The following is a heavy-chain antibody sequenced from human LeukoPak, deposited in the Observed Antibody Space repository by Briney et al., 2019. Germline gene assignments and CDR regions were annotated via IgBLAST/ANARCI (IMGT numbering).Heavy chain of an antibody. CDR2: MFYRGST. CDR1: GVSISISTYY. Sequence: PSETLSLTCTVSGVSISISTYYWAWIRQPPGKGLEWIGSMFYRGSTYYNPSLKSRVTISVDTSKNQFSLKLSSVTASDTAIFYCARQGGWGGAASLIEYWGQGTLVTVSS. CDR3: ARQGGWGGAASLIEY. V-gene: IGHV4-39*01. J-gene: IGHJ4*02. D-gene: IGHD1-26*01.